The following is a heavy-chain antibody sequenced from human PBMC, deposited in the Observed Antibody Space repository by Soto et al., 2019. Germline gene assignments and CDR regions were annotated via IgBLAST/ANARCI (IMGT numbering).Heavy chain of an antibody. J-gene: IGHJ3*01. CDR1: GFTFSRYA. V-gene: IGHV3-48*02. CDR3: VGEAQWAFDL. Sequence: EVQLVESGGGLVQPRRSLRISCAASGFTFSRYAMNWVRQAPGKGLEWVSYISAGGGSIFYSESVKGRFTISRDDAQNSAYLQMTSLRDEDAALYFCVGEAQWAFDLWGQGTMVIVSS. D-gene: IGHD6-19*01. CDR2: ISAGGGSI.